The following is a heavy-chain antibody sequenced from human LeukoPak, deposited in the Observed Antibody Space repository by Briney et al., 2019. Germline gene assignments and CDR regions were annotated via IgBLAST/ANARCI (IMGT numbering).Heavy chain of an antibody. D-gene: IGHD2-2*01. CDR3: ARDISFYADDH. J-gene: IGHJ4*02. CDR2: VWYDGIKK. CDR1: GLTFSIHG. V-gene: IGHV3-33*08. Sequence: PGRSLRLSCAASGLTFSIHGMHWVRQAPGKGLEWVAVVWYDGIKKHYAGSVKGRLTISRDNSKNTLYLQMNSLRAEDTAVYYCARDISFYADDHWGQGTLVTVSS.